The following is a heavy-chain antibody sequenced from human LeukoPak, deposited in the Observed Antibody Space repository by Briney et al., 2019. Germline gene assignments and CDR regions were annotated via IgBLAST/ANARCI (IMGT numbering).Heavy chain of an antibody. V-gene: IGHV3-74*01. Sequence: LRLSXXASGFXFSNYWVHWVRHAPGKGLVWVSRINIDGSSTNNADSVKGRFTISRDNAKNTLYLQMNSLRAEDTAVYYCAREITTNGGRYFDYWGQGTLVTVSS. CDR2: INIDGSST. J-gene: IGHJ4*02. CDR1: GFXFSNYW. D-gene: IGHD7-27*01. CDR3: AREITTNGGRYFDY.